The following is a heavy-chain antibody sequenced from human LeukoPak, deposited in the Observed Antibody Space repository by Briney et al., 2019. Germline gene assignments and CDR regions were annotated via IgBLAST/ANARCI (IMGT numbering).Heavy chain of an antibody. J-gene: IGHJ4*02. CDR1: GFTFSSYA. CDR3: AKAGDTSSSPLFLD. V-gene: IGHV3-23*01. D-gene: IGHD6-6*01. CDR2: ISGSGDNT. Sequence: GGSLRLSCAASGFTFSSYAMSWVRQAPGKGLEWVSAISGSGDNTYYADSVKGRFTISRDNSKNTLYLQMNSLRAEDTAVYYCAKAGDTSSSPLFLDWGQGTLVTVSS.